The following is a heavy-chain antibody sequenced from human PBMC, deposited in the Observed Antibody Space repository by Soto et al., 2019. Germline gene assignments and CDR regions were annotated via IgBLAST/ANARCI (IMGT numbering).Heavy chain of an antibody. V-gene: IGHV1-69*02. D-gene: IGHD1-26*01. CDR3: ARAVGD. CDR2: IIPILGIR. CDR1: GGSFSTYT. J-gene: IGHJ4*02. Sequence: QLQLVQSGAEVKKPGSSVKVSCKASGGSFSTYTITWVRQAPGQGLEWMGRIIPILGIRDYAQKFQARVTITADKSTSTAYMELSSLTSEDTAVYYCARAVGDLGQGTLVSVSS.